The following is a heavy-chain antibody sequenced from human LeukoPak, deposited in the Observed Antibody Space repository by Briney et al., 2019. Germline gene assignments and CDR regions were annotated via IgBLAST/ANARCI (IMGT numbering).Heavy chain of an antibody. D-gene: IGHD6-19*01. Sequence: ASVKVSCKASGYTFTSYGISWVRQAPGQGLEWMGWISAYNGNTNYAQKLQGRVTMTTDTSTSTAYMKLRSLRSDDTAVYYCARYSSGWLYYYYYMDVWGKGTTVTISS. CDR2: ISAYNGNT. CDR1: GYTFTSYG. J-gene: IGHJ6*03. CDR3: ARYSSGWLYYYYYMDV. V-gene: IGHV1-18*01.